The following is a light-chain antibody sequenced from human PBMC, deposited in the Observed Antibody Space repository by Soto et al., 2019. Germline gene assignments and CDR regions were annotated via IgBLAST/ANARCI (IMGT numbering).Light chain of an antibody. V-gene: IGLV1-44*01. CDR3: AAWDASLNGWV. J-gene: IGLJ3*02. CDR2: AND. CDR1: TSNIGSNT. Sequence: QSVLTQPPSASGARGQRVSISCSGSTSNIGSNTISWYQQLPGTAPKLLIYANDRRPLGVPDRFSGSKSGTSASLAISGLQSEDEADYYCAAWDASLNGWVFGGGTKVTVL.